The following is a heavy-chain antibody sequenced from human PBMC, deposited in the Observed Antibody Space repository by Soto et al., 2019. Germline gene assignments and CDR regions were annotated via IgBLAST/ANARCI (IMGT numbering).Heavy chain of an antibody. J-gene: IGHJ2*01. CDR1: GYTFTNYG. CDR3: ARDSYYGGRFWFFEL. Sequence: QVQLVQSGAEVKEPGASVKVSCKASGYTFTNYGLVWVRQAPGQGLEWMGWISGYNGNTNYVEKLRGRVAMTTDTSTSTAYMELRNLRSDDTAVYYCARDSYYGGRFWFFELWGRGTLVTVAP. CDR2: ISGYNGNT. V-gene: IGHV1-18*01. D-gene: IGHD4-17*01.